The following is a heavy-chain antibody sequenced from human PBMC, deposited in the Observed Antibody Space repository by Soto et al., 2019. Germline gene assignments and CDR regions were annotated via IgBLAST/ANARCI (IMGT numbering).Heavy chain of an antibody. V-gene: IGHV3-23*01. D-gene: IGHD2-2*01. CDR2: ISGSGGST. J-gene: IGHJ4*02. Sequence: PGGSLRLSCAASGFTFSSYAMSWVRQAPGKGLEWVSAISGSGGSTYYADSVKGRFTISRDNSKDTLYLQMNSLRAEDTAVYYCAKVGFRYSVVVPAALDYWGQGTLVTVSS. CDR3: AKVGFRYSVVVPAALDY. CDR1: GFTFSSYA.